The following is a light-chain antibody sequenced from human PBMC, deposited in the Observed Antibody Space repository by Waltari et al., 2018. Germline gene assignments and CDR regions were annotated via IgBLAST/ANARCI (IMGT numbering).Light chain of an antibody. CDR1: QSVLYSSNNKNY. CDR2: WAS. J-gene: IGKJ5*01. Sequence: DIVMTQSPDSLAVSLGERATINCKSSQSVLYSSNNKNYLAWYHQKPGPPPKLLIYWASTRESGVPDRFSGSGSGTDFTLTISSLQAEDVAVYYCQQYYSTPITFGQGTRLEIK. CDR3: QQYYSTPIT. V-gene: IGKV4-1*01.